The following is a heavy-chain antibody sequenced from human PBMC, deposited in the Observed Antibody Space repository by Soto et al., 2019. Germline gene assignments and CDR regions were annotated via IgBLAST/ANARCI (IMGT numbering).Heavy chain of an antibody. V-gene: IGHV1-69*13. J-gene: IGHJ4*02. CDR3: ARDTRGSYSDFNY. CDR2: IIPIFGTA. D-gene: IGHD1-26*01. Sequence: GASVKVSCKASGGTFSSYAISWVRQAPGQGLEWMGGIIPIFGTANYAQKFQGRVTITADESTSTAYMELSSLRSEDTAVYYCARDTRGSYSDFNYWGQGTLVTVSS. CDR1: GGTFSSYA.